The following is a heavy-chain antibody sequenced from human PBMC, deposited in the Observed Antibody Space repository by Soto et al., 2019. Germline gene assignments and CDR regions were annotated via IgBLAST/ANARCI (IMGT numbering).Heavy chain of an antibody. V-gene: IGHV4-34*01. CDR3: ARGRRGAYDSYAFDI. CDR1: GGSFSGYY. CDR2: INHSGST. J-gene: IGHJ3*02. Sequence: KPSETLSLTCAVYGGSFSGYYWSWIRQPPGKGLEWSGEINHSGSTNDNPSLKSRVTISVDTSKNQFSLKLSSVAAADTAVYYCARGRRGAYDSYAFDIWGQGTMVTV. D-gene: IGHD5-12*01.